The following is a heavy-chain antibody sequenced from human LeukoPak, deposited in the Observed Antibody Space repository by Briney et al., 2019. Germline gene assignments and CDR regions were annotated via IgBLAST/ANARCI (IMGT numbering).Heavy chain of an antibody. CDR2: LNPTGGST. D-gene: IGHD5-12*01. J-gene: IGHJ3*02. CDR3: TRRSNPSAYRGYGDAFAI. CDR1: GYTFITYY. V-gene: IGHV1-46*03. Sequence: ASVKLSCKASGYTFITYYINWVRQPPGLGLEWMGILNPTGGSTTYAQKFQGRVTLTLDTSTSTVYMDLNNLRSDDTAVYYWTRRSNPSAYRGYGDAFAICGQGTMVTVSS.